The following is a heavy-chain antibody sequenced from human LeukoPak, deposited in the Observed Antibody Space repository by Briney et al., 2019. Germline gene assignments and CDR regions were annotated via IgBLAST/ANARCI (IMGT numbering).Heavy chain of an antibody. J-gene: IGHJ4*02. CDR1: GFTFSTYG. V-gene: IGHV3-23*01. CDR3: AKGVVVAPDVTPFDY. CDR2: ISGSGDSV. D-gene: IGHD2-2*01. Sequence: GGSLRLSCAASGFTFSTYGMSWVRQAPGRGLEWVSSISGSGDSVYYADSVKGRFTISRDNSKNTLYLQMNSLRAEDTAVYYCAKGVVVAPDVTPFDYWGQGTLVTVSS.